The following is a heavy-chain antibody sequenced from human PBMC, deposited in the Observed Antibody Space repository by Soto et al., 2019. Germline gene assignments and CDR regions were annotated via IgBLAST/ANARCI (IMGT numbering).Heavy chain of an antibody. Sequence: PGGSQRLSYAASGFTFSNYGRHWIRQDPDKGLEWVAVIWYDGSNRYYADSVKGRFTISRDNSKNTLYLQMNSLGGEDTAVYYCARINYCSSTSCYVFGDYYYMDVWGKGTTVTVSS. D-gene: IGHD2-2*01. CDR3: ARINYCSSTSCYVFGDYYYMDV. CDR1: GFTFSNYG. J-gene: IGHJ6*03. CDR2: IWYDGSNR. V-gene: IGHV3-33*01.